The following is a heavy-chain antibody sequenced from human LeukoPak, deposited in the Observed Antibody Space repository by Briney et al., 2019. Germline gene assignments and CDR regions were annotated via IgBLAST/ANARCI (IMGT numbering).Heavy chain of an antibody. Sequence: GASVKVSCKASGYTFTSYYMHWVRQAPGQGLEWMGIINPSGGSTSYAQKFQGRVTMTTDTSTSTAYMELRSLRSDDTAVYYCARDWGSYRYTEPRAIDYWGQGTLVTVSS. CDR1: GYTFTSYY. D-gene: IGHD3-16*02. CDR3: ARDWGSYRYTEPRAIDY. CDR2: INPSGGST. J-gene: IGHJ4*02. V-gene: IGHV1-46*01.